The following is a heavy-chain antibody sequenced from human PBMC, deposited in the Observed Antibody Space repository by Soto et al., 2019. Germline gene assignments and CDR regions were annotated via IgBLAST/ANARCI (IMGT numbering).Heavy chain of an antibody. D-gene: IGHD5-12*01. J-gene: IGHJ4*02. Sequence: XXTLSLPFTVSGGSISSYYWRWILQPPGKGLEWIGYIYYSGSTNYNPSLKSRVTISVDTSKNQFSLKLSSVTAADTAVYYCARHRSGYDLFDYWGQGTLVTVSS. CDR3: ARHRSGYDLFDY. CDR1: GGSISSYY. V-gene: IGHV4-59*08. CDR2: IYYSGST.